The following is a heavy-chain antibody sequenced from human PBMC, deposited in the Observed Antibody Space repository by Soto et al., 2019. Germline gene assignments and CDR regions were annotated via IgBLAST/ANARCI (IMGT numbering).Heavy chain of an antibody. CDR1: GGTFSSYA. CDR3: ARAPVADDSSGYYYFY. D-gene: IGHD3-22*01. J-gene: IGHJ4*02. Sequence: SVKVSCKASGGTFSSYAISWVQQAPGQGLEWMGGIIPIFGTANYAQKFQGRVTITADESTSTAYMELSSLRSEDTAVYYCARAPVADDSSGYYYFYWGQGXLVTVSS. V-gene: IGHV1-69*13. CDR2: IIPIFGTA.